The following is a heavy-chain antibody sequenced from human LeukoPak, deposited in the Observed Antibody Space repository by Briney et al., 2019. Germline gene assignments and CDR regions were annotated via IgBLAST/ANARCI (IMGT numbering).Heavy chain of an antibody. Sequence: SETLSLTCTVSGGSISSYYWSWIRQPPGKGLEWIGYIYYSGSTNYNPSLKSRVTISVDTSKNQFSPKLSSVTAADTAVYYCARLGSGWYRGWLDPWGQGTLVTVSS. CDR3: ARLGSGWYRGWLDP. D-gene: IGHD6-19*01. CDR2: IYYSGST. V-gene: IGHV4-59*01. CDR1: GGSISSYY. J-gene: IGHJ5*02.